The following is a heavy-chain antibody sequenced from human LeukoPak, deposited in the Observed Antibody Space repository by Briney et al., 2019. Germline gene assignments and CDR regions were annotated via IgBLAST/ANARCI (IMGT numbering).Heavy chain of an antibody. CDR3: AKDGDRTAVAAIDY. J-gene: IGHJ4*02. CDR1: GFTFSSYG. V-gene: IGHV3-30*18. D-gene: IGHD6-19*01. CDR2: ISYDGSNK. Sequence: GGSLRLSCAASGFTFSSYGMHWVRQAPGKGLEWVAVISYDGSNKYYADSVKGRFTISRDNSKNTLYPQMNSLRAEDTAVYYCAKDGDRTAVAAIDYWGQGTLVTVSS.